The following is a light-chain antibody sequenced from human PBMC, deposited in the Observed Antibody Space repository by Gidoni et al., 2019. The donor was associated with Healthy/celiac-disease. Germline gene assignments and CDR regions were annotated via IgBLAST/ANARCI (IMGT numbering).Light chain of an antibody. Sequence: DIQMTQSPSTLSASVGDRVTITCRASQSISSWLAWYQQKPGNAHKLLIYKASSLESGVPSRFSGSGSGTEFTLTISSLQPDDFATYYCQQYNSYSPITFGGGTKVEIK. V-gene: IGKV1-5*03. CDR1: QSISSW. J-gene: IGKJ4*01. CDR3: QQYNSYSPIT. CDR2: KAS.